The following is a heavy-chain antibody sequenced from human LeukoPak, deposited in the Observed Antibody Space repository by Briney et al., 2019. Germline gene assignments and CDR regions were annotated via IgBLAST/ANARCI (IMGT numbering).Heavy chain of an antibody. J-gene: IGHJ4*02. CDR1: GGSFSGYY. V-gene: IGHV4-34*01. D-gene: IGHD1-26*01. Sequence: SETLSLTCAVYGGSFSGYYWSWIRQPPGKGLEWIGEINHSGSTNYNPSLKSRVTISVDTSKNQFSLKLSSVTAADTAVYYCARGGYSRSYYGSFDYWGQGTLVTVSS. CDR2: INHSGST. CDR3: ARGGYSRSYYGSFDY.